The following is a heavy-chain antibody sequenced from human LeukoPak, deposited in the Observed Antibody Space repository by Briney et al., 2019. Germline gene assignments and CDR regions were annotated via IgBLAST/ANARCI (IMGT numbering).Heavy chain of an antibody. D-gene: IGHD4-23*01. V-gene: IGHV4-59*01. CDR2: IYYSGSA. Sequence: SQTLSLTCTISDGSITTYYWSWIRQSPGQGLEWLGYIYYSGSANYNPSLKNRVTMSADASKNQFSLRVSSVTPADTAVYFCVGDLDYRGNSGYFGLWGRGTLVTASS. J-gene: IGHJ2*01. CDR1: DGSITTYY. CDR3: VGDLDYRGNSGYFGL.